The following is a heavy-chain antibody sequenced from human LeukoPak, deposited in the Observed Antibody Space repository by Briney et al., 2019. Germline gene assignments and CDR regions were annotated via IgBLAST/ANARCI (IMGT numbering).Heavy chain of an antibody. CDR2: ISGSGGST. CDR1: GFTFSSYA. Sequence: GGSLRLSCAASGFTFSSYAMSWVRQAPGKGLEWVSAISGSGGSTYYADSVKGRFTISRDNSKNTLYLQMNSLRAEDTAVYYCPKDRYGDKKPYYFDYWGQGTLVTVSS. CDR3: PKDRYGDKKPYYFDY. J-gene: IGHJ4*02. D-gene: IGHD4-17*01. V-gene: IGHV3-23*01.